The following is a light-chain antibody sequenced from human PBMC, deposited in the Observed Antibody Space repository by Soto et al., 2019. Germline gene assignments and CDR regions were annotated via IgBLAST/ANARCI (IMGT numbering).Light chain of an antibody. CDR1: HDVSRN. CDR2: DAS. CDR3: QPYNSMLS. V-gene: IGKV1-33*01. Sequence: DIQMTQSPSSLSASEGDRVTITCPSSHDVSRNLNWFQQKPGEAPQLLIYDASNLERRGPSRFSGSGSGTEFTLTISSLQPEDVATYYRQPYNSMLSFGGGNDVDIK. J-gene: IGKJ4*01.